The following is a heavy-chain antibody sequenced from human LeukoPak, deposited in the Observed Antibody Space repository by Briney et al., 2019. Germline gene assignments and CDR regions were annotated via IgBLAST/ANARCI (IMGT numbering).Heavy chain of an antibody. J-gene: IGHJ4*02. V-gene: IGHV3-20*01. CDR2: INWNGGST. Sequence: GGSLRLSCAASGFTFYDYDMSWVRHAPGKGLEWVSGINWNGGSTGYADSVKGRFTISRDNSKNTLYLQMNSLRAEDTAVYHCAKDRQQTFDYWGQGTLVTVSS. CDR1: GFTFYDYD. D-gene: IGHD6-13*01. CDR3: AKDRQQTFDY.